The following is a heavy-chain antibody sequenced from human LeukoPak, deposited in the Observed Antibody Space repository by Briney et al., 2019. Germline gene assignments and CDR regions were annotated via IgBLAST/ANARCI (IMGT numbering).Heavy chain of an antibody. CDR1: GGSINSGGYY. CDR3: ARAPLRDGYNSIFDY. J-gene: IGHJ4*02. D-gene: IGHD5-24*01. CDR2: IYYSGST. Sequence: SQTLSLTCTVSGGSINSGGYYWSWIRQPAGKGLEWIGSIYYSGSTYYNPSLKSRVTTSVDTSKNQFSLKLSSVTAADTAVYYCARAPLRDGYNSIFDYWGQGTLVTVSS. V-gene: IGHV4-39*07.